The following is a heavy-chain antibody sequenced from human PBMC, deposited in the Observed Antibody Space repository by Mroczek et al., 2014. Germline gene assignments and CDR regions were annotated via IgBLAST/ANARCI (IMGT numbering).Heavy chain of an antibody. CDR1: GYTFTSYY. V-gene: IGHV1-46*03. CDR2: INPSDGST. J-gene: IGHJ6*02. Sequence: QVQLVESGAEVKKPGASVKVSCKASGYTFTSYYMHWVRQAPGQGLEWMGIINPSDGSTSYAQKFQGRVTMTRDTSTSTVYMELSSLRSEDTAVYYCASAIVVVPAAADIDYYYGMDVWGQGTHGHRLL. CDR3: ASAIVVVPAAADIDYYYGMDV. D-gene: IGHD2-2*01.